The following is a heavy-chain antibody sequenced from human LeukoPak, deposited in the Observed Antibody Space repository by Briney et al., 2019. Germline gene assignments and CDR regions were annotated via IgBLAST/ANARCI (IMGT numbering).Heavy chain of an antibody. J-gene: IGHJ4*02. CDR2: ISAYNGNT. Sequence: ASVKVSCKASGGTFSSYAISWVRQAPGQGLEWMGWISAYNGNTNYAQKLQGRATMTTDTSTSTAYMELRSLRSDNTAVYYCARHVPKTYYYDSSGFFFDYWGQGTLVTVSS. V-gene: IGHV1-18*01. CDR1: GGTFSSYA. D-gene: IGHD3-22*01. CDR3: ARHVPKTYYYDSSGFFFDY.